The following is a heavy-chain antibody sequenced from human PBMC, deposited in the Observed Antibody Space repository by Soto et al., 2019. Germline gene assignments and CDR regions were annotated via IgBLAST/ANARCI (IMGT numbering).Heavy chain of an antibody. D-gene: IGHD3-3*01. CDR1: GGTFSSYA. Sequence: QVQLVQSGAEVKKPGSSVKVSCKASGGTFSSYAISWVRQAPGQGLEWMGGIIPIFGTANYAQKFQGRVTISADESTSTAYMELSSLGSDDTAVYYCARARFTIFGVVIIPHYYYYGMDVWGQGTTVTVSS. CDR2: IIPIFGTA. V-gene: IGHV1-69*01. CDR3: ARARFTIFGVVIIPHYYYYGMDV. J-gene: IGHJ6*02.